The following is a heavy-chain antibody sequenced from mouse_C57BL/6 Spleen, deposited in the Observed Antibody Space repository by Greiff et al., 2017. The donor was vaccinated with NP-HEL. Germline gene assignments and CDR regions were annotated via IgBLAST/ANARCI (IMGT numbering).Heavy chain of an antibody. CDR2: IYPGSGNT. CDR1: GYTFTDYY. Sequence: QVQLQQSGAELVRPGASVKLSCKASGYTFTDYYINWVKQRPGQGLEWIARIYPGSGNTYYNEKFKGKATLTAEKSSSTAYMQLSSLTSEDSAVYFCARPYYYGSSGYAMDYWGQGTSVTVSS. D-gene: IGHD1-1*01. J-gene: IGHJ4*01. V-gene: IGHV1-76*01. CDR3: ARPYYYGSSGYAMDY.